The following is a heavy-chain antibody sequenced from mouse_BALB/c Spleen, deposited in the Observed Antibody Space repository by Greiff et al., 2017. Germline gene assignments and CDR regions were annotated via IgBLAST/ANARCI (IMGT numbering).Heavy chain of an antibody. J-gene: IGHJ2*01. Sequence: EVKLMESGPGLVKPSQSLSLTCSVSGYSITSGYYWNWIRQLPGNILEWRGYISYDGSNNYNPYLKNRISITRDTSKNQFFLKLNTVTTEDTATYDCARDPVTTALDYWGQGTTLTVSS. CDR1: GYSITSGYY. D-gene: IGHD1-2*01. V-gene: IGHV3-6*02. CDR3: ARDPVTTALDY. CDR2: ISYDGSN.